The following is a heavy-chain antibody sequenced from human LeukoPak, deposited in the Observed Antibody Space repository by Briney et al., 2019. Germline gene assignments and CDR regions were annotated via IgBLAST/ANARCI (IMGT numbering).Heavy chain of an antibody. Sequence: GGSVKVSCKASGYTFTSYGMSWVRQAPGKGLEWVGCISANNGNIYYAHTLQGRVTMTTERSTSTAYMERRSLRSDDTTVYYCTRVVVVPAAMVYWGQGTLVTVS. CDR2: ISANNGNI. D-gene: IGHD2-2*01. CDR3: TRVVVVPAAMVY. V-gene: IGHV1-18*01. CDR1: GYTFTSYG. J-gene: IGHJ4*02.